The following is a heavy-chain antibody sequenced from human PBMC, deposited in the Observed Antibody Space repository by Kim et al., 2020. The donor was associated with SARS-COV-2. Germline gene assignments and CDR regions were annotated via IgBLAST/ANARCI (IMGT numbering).Heavy chain of an antibody. D-gene: IGHD6-19*01. V-gene: IGHV4-34*01. J-gene: IGHJ5*02. CDR2: INHSGST. CDR1: GGSFSGYY. CDR3: ARDGMSSGWYDWFDP. Sequence: SETLSLTCAVYGGSFSGYYWSWIRQPPGKGLEWIGEINHSGSTNYNPSLKSRVTISVDTSKNQFSLKLSSVTAADTAVYYCARDGMSSGWYDWFDPWGQGTLVTVSS.